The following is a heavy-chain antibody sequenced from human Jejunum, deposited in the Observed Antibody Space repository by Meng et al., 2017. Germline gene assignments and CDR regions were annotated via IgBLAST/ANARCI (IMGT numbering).Heavy chain of an antibody. D-gene: IGHD4-17*01. J-gene: IGHJ4*02. V-gene: IGHV1-18*01. Sequence: QVSLVQSVSELNKPEASVKVSCMASASSFTNYDINWVRQAPGQGLEWMGWISAYSGNTNYAQKVQGRVTLTTDTSTTTAYMELRSLRSDDTAVYYCARSRDYAHDYWGQGTLVTVSS. CDR1: ASSFTNYD. CDR2: ISAYSGNT. CDR3: ARSRDYAHDY.